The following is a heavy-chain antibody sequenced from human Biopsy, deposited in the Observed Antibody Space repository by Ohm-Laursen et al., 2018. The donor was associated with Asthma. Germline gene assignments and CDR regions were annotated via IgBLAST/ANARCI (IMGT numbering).Heavy chain of an antibody. CDR1: GYTFINYA. D-gene: IGHD3-10*01. Sequence: ASVKVSCKASGYTFINYAIHWVCQAPGQRLEWMGWINAGNGNTKYSQKFQGRVTITRDTSASTAYMELRSLRSDDTAVYFCARAVDYSHYYGINVWGQGTTVTVS. V-gene: IGHV1-3*01. J-gene: IGHJ6*02. CDR2: INAGNGNT. CDR3: ARAVDYSHYYGINV.